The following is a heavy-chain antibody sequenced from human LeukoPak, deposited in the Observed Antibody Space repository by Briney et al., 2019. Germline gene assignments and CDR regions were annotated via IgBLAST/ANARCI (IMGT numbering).Heavy chain of an antibody. CDR2: IVKSGGST. CDR3: AKRDTSNSVYFDY. J-gene: IGHJ4*02. V-gene: IGHV3-23*01. D-gene: IGHD5-18*01. CDR1: GFTFSNYA. Sequence: GGSLRLSCAASGFTFSNYAMSWVRQAPGKGLEWVSAIVKSGGSTFYADSVKGRFTISSDNSKNTLYLQMNSLRAEDTAVYYCAKRDTSNSVYFDYWGQGTLVTVSS.